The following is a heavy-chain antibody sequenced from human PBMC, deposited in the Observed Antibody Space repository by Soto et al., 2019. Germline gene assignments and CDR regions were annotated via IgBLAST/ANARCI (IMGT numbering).Heavy chain of an antibody. CDR2: ISYDGSNK. V-gene: IGHV3-30*18. Sequence: QVQLVESGGGVVQPGRSLRLSCAASGFTFSRYGMHWVRQAPGKGLEWVAVISYDGSNKYYADSVKGRFTISRDNSKNTLYLLMNSLRAEDTAVYYCAKGIVVVATNWFDPWGQGTLVTVSS. CDR1: GFTFSRYG. CDR3: AKGIVVVATNWFDP. D-gene: IGHD2-15*01. J-gene: IGHJ5*02.